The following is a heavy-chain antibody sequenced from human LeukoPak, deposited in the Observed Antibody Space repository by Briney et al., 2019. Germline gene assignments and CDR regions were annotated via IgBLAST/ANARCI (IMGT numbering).Heavy chain of an antibody. V-gene: IGHV3-15*01. J-gene: IGHJ4*02. Sequence: GGSLRLSCAASGFTFSTYSMNWVRQAPGKGLEWVGRIKGKTDGGTTDYAAPVKGRFTISRDDSKNTLYLQMNSLKTEDTAVYYCTTDRTLGYCSSTSCFWDYWGQGTLVTVSS. CDR1: GFTFSTYS. CDR2: IKGKTDGGTT. D-gene: IGHD2-2*01. CDR3: TTDRTLGYCSSTSCFWDY.